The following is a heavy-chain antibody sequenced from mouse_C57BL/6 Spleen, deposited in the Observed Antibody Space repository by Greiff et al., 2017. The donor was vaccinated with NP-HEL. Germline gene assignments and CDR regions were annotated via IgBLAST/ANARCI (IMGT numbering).Heavy chain of an antibody. CDR2: IDPSDSYT. D-gene: IGHD2-5*01. V-gene: IGHV1-50*01. CDR1: GYTFTSYW. J-gene: IGHJ1*03. CDR3: AASYCSKGGRDFDV. Sequence: QVQLQQPGAELVKPGASVKLSCKASGYTFTSYWMQWVKQRPGQGLEWIGEIDPSDSYTNYNQKFKGKATLTVDTSSSTAYMQLSSLTSEDSAVYYGAASYCSKGGRDFDVLGTGTTVTVSS.